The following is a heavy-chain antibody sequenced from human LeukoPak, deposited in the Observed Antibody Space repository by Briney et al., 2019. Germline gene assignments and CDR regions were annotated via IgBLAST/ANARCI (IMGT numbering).Heavy chain of an antibody. CDR1: GFTFSSYG. CDR2: IRYDGSNK. J-gene: IGHJ5*02. Sequence: TGGSLRLSCAASGFTFSSYGMHWVRQAPGKGLEWVAFIRYDGSNKYYADSVKGRFTISRDNSKNTLYLQMNSLRAEDTAVYYCAKDPHDYGDHPPANWFDPWGQGTLVTVSS. CDR3: AKDPHDYGDHPPANWFDP. D-gene: IGHD4-17*01. V-gene: IGHV3-30*02.